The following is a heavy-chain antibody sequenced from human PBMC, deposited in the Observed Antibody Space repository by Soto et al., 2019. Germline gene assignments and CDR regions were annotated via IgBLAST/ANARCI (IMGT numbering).Heavy chain of an antibody. Sequence: GASVKVSCKASGYTFTSYDINWVRQATGQGLEWMGWMNPNSGNTGYAQKFQGRVTMTRNTSISTAYMELSSLRSEDTAVYYCARRRAARPNWFDPWGQGTLVTVSS. CDR1: GYTFTSYD. J-gene: IGHJ5*02. CDR2: MNPNSGNT. D-gene: IGHD6-6*01. V-gene: IGHV1-8*01. CDR3: ARRRAARPNWFDP.